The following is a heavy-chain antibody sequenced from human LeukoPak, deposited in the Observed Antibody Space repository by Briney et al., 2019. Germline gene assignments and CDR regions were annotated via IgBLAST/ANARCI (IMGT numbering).Heavy chain of an antibody. CDR2: ITFSSSII. D-gene: IGHD3-10*02. CDR1: GFTFSSYS. V-gene: IGHV3-48*01. CDR3: AELGITMIGGV. J-gene: IGHJ6*04. Sequence: GGSLRLSCAASGFTFSSYSMNWVRQAPGKGLEWVSYITFSSSIIYYADSVRGRFTISRDNAKNSLYLQMNSLRAEDTAVYYCAELGITMIGGVWGKGTTVTISS.